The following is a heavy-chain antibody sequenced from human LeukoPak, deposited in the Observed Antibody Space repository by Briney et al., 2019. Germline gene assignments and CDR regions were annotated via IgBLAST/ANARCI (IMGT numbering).Heavy chain of an antibody. CDR1: GFTFNSYA. CDR2: ISGSGGTT. V-gene: IGHV3-23*01. CDR3: ARGNQRSSHYWYFDL. J-gene: IGHJ2*01. D-gene: IGHD1-14*01. Sequence: GGSLRLSCAASGFTFNSYAMSWVRQGPGKGLEWVSTISGSGGTTYYADSVKGRFTISRDNSKNTLYLQMNSLRAGDAAVYYCARGNQRSSHYWYFDLWGRGTLVTVSS.